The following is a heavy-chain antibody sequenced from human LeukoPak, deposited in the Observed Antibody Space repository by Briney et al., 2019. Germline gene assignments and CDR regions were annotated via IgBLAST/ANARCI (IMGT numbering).Heavy chain of an antibody. CDR1: GGSISSSSYY. Sequence: PSETLSLTCTVSGGSISSSSYYWGWIRQPPGKGLEWIGSIYYSGSTYYNPSLKSRVTISVDPSKNQFSLKLSSVTAADTAVYYCARRGYSSSDYWGQGTLVTVSS. J-gene: IGHJ4*02. CDR3: ARRGYSSSDY. CDR2: IYYSGST. D-gene: IGHD5-18*01. V-gene: IGHV4-39*01.